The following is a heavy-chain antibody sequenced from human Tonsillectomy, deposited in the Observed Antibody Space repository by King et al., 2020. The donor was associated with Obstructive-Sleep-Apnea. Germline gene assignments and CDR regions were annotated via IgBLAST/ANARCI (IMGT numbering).Heavy chain of an antibody. CDR2: ISNYGENT. Sequence: VQLVESGGGLVQPGGSQRLSCAASGFTFGGYGMSWVRQAPGKGLEWVSTISNYGENTYYIDSVKGRFTISRDNSKNKLYLEMNSLRAEDTAVYYCAKSNLKDWLFQYWGQGTLVAVSS. J-gene: IGHJ4*02. CDR3: AKSNLKDWLFQY. D-gene: IGHD3-9*01. V-gene: IGHV3-23*04. CDR1: GFTFGGYG.